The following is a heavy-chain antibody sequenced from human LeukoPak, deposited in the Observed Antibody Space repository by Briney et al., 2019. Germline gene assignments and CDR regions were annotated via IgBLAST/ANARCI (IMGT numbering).Heavy chain of an antibody. CDR1: GYTFTSYY. V-gene: IGHV1-46*01. D-gene: IGHD2-2*02. J-gene: IGHJ4*02. CDR3: AKSSRRYCSSTSCYRTIFDY. CDR2: INPSGGST. Sequence: GASVKVSCKASGYTFTSYYMHWVRQAPGQGLEWMGIINPSGGSTSYAQKFQGRVTMTRDTSTSTVYMELSSLRSEDTAVYYCAKSSRRYCSSTSCYRTIFDYWGQGTLSPSPQ.